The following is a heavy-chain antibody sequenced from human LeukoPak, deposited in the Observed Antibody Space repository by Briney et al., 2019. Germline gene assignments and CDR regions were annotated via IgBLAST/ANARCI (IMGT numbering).Heavy chain of an antibody. D-gene: IGHD3-3*01. V-gene: IGHV3-30*18. CDR2: ISYDGSNK. Sequence: GGSLRLPCAASGFTFSSYGMHWVRQAPGKGLEWVAVISYDGSNKYYADSVKGRFTISRDNSKNTLYLQMNSLRAEDTAVYYCAKGVRFLEWLEYYFDYWGQGALVTVSS. J-gene: IGHJ4*02. CDR1: GFTFSSYG. CDR3: AKGVRFLEWLEYYFDY.